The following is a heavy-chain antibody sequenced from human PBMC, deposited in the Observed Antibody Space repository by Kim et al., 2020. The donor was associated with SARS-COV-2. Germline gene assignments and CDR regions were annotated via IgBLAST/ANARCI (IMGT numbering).Heavy chain of an antibody. J-gene: IGHJ4*02. CDR3: ATSRIFSGSYLDY. V-gene: IGHV3-43*01. D-gene: IGHD1-26*01. Sequence: GGSLRLSCAASGFTFDDYTMHWVRQAPGKGLEWVSLISWDGGSTYYADSVKGRFTISRDNSKNSLYLQMNSLRTEDTALYYCATSRIFSGSYLDYWGQGTLVTVSS. CDR1: GFTFDDYT. CDR2: ISWDGGST.